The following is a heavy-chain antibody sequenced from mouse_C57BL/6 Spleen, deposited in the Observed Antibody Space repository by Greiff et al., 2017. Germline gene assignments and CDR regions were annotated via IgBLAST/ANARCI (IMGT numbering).Heavy chain of an antibody. Sequence: VKQSCKASGYTFTSYWMHWVKQRPGQGLEWIGEIDPSDSYTNYNQKFKGKSTLTVDKSSSTAYMQLSSLTSEDSAVYYCARYYYGSSYYAMDYWGQGTSVTVSS. CDR3: ARYYYGSSYYAMDY. V-gene: IGHV1-69*01. J-gene: IGHJ4*01. CDR2: IDPSDSYT. CDR1: GYTFTSYW. D-gene: IGHD1-1*01.